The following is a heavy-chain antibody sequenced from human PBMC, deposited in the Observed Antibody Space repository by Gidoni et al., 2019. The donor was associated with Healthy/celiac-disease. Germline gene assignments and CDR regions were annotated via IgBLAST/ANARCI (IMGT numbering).Heavy chain of an antibody. J-gene: IGHJ6*02. CDR1: GGSFSGYY. Sequence: QVQLQQWGAGLLKPSETLSLTCAVYGGSFSGYYWSWIRQPPGKGLEWIGEINHSGSTNYNPSLKSRVIISVDTSKNQFSLKLSSVTAADTAVYYGARGETEDSSRLSYYYYGMDVWGQGTTVTVSS. V-gene: IGHV4-34*01. CDR2: INHSGST. D-gene: IGHD6-13*01. CDR3: ARGETEDSSRLSYYYYGMDV.